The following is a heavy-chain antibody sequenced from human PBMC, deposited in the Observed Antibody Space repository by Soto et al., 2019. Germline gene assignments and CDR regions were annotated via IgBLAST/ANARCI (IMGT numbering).Heavy chain of an antibody. CDR2: IKSKTDGGST. Sequence: PGGSLRLSCAASGFTFSNAWMNWVLQAPGKGLEWVGRIKSKTDGGSTYYADSVKGRFTISRDNSKSTLYLQMNSLRAEDTALYYCAKGRSYYYYYGVDVWGQGTTVTVSS. CDR1: GFTFSNAW. J-gene: IGHJ6*02. CDR3: AKGRSYYYYYGVDV. V-gene: IGHV3-15*07.